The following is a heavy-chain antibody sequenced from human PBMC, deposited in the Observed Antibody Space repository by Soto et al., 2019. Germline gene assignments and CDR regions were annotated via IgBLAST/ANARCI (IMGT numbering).Heavy chain of an antibody. CDR3: AREEERGSHYYYYMDV. CDR2: IKQDGSEK. V-gene: IGHV3-7*01. J-gene: IGHJ6*03. Sequence: LSLPCATSGFTFSSYWMSWVRQAPGKGLEWVANIKQDGSEKFYVDSVKGRFTISRDNAKDSLSLQMSSLRAEDTAVYYCAREEERGSHYYYYMDVWGKGTTVTVSS. CDR1: GFTFSSYW.